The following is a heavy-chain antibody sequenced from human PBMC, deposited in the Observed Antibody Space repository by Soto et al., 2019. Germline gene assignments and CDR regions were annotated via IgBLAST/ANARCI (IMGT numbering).Heavy chain of an antibody. CDR3: ARYAGPYYYYYYMDV. CDR1: GYTFTSYG. CDR2: ISAYNGNT. D-gene: IGHD2-2*01. Sequence: GASVKVSCKASGYTFTSYGISWVRQAPGQGLEWMGWISAYNGNTNYAQKLQGRVTMTTDTSTSTAYMELRSLRSDDTAVYYCARYAGPYYYYYYMDVWGKGTTVTVSS. V-gene: IGHV1-18*01. J-gene: IGHJ6*03.